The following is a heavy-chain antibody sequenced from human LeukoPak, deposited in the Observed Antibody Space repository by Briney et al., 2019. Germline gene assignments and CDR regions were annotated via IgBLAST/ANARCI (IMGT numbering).Heavy chain of an antibody. CDR3: ARDLWIYYGSGSYYTPNDY. D-gene: IGHD3-10*01. J-gene: IGHJ4*02. Sequence: ASVKVSCKASGYTFTSYGISWVRQAPGQGLEWMGWISTYNGNTNYAQKLKGRVTMTTDTSTSTAYMELRSLRSDDTAVYYCARDLWIYYGSGSYYTPNDYWGQGTLVTVSS. CDR1: GYTFTSYG. CDR2: ISTYNGNT. V-gene: IGHV1-18*01.